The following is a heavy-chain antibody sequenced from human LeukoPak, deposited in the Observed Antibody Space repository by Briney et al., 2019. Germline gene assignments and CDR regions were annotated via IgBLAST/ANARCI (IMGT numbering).Heavy chain of an antibody. CDR3: ARDPRLAPYYYYGMDV. J-gene: IGHJ6*02. CDR2: ISAYIGNT. Sequence: ASVKVSCKASGYTFTSYGISWVRQAPGQGLEWMGWISAYIGNTNYAQKLQGRVTMTTDTSTSTAYMELRSLRSDDTAVYYCARDPRLAPYYYYGMDVWGQGTTVTVSS. D-gene: IGHD6-19*01. CDR1: GYTFTSYG. V-gene: IGHV1-18*01.